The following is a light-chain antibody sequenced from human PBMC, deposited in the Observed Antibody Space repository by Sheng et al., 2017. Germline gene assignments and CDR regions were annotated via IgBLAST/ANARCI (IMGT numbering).Light chain of an antibody. CDR2: DVS. Sequence: QSALTQPASVSGSPGQSITISCTGTSSDVGGYNYVSWYQQHPGKAPKLMIYDVSKRPSGVPDRFFGSKSGNTASLTVSGLQAEDEADYYCSSYAGSNNLLFGTGTKVTVL. CDR3: SSYAGSNNLL. J-gene: IGLJ1*01. CDR1: SSDVGGYNY. V-gene: IGLV2-8*01.